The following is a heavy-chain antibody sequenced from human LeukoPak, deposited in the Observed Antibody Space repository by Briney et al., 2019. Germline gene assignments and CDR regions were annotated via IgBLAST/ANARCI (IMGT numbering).Heavy chain of an antibody. CDR2: ISGRSSTI. V-gene: IGHV3-48*01. CDR3: ARDRIKSVSYYFDY. Sequence: GGSLRLSCAASAFTFSDYSMNWVRQAPAKGLEWASYISGRSSTIYYADSVKGRFTISRDNAKNSMYLQMNSLRAEDTAVYYCARDRIKSVSYYFDYWGQGTLVTVSS. CDR1: AFTFSDYS. D-gene: IGHD1-26*01. J-gene: IGHJ4*02.